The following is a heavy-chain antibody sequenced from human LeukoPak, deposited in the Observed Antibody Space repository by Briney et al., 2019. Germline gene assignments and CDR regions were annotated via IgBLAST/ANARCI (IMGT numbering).Heavy chain of an antibody. CDR3: AREAQVLYQLQQGFAY. V-gene: IGHV1-69*13. CDR2: IIPIFGTA. D-gene: IGHD2-2*01. CDR1: GYTFTSYD. Sequence: ASVKVSCKASGYTFTSYDINWVRQAPGQGLEWMGGIIPIFGTANYAQKFQGRVTITADESTSTAYMELSSLRSEDTAVYYCAREAQVLYQLQQGFAYWGQGTLVTVSS. J-gene: IGHJ4*02.